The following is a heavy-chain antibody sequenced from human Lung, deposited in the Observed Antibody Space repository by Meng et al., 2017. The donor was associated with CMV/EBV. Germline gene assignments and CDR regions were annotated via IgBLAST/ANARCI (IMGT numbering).Heavy chain of an antibody. J-gene: IGHJ6*02. CDR2: IIPIFGTA. CDR1: GGTFSSYA. V-gene: IGHV1-69*05. D-gene: IGHD2-2*01. Sequence: XVXVSXXASGGTFSSYAISWVRQAPGQGLEWMGGIIPIFGTANYAQKFQGRVTITTDESTSTAYMELSSLRSEDTAVYYCARTPGDCSSTSCLGGYYYGMDVWGQGXTVTVSS. CDR3: ARTPGDCSSTSCLGGYYYGMDV.